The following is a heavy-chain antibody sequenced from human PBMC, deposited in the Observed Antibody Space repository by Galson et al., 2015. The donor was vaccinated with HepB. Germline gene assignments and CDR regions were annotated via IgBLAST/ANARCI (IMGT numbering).Heavy chain of an antibody. V-gene: IGHV3-21*01. CDR2: ISSSSSYI. CDR3: ARSPRRYCSSTSCLYYFDY. J-gene: IGHJ4*02. D-gene: IGHD2-2*01. Sequence: LRLSCAASGFTFSSYSMNWVRQAPGKGLEWVSSISSSSSYIYYADSVKGRFTISRDNAKNSLYLQMNSLRAEDTAVYYCARSPRRYCSSTSCLYYFDYWGQGTLVTVSS. CDR1: GFTFSSYS.